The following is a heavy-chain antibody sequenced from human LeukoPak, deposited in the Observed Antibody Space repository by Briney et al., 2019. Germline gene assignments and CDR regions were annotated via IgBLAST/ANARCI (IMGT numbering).Heavy chain of an antibody. CDR3: ARKTAQTSLLPYYYGMDV. Sequence: ASVKVSCKASGYTFTSYAMNWVRQAPGQGLERMGWINTNTGNPAYAQGFTGRFVFSLDTSVSTAYLQISSLKAEDTAVYYCARKTAQTSLLPYYYGMDVWGQGTTVTVSS. CDR2: INTNTGNP. D-gene: IGHD2-15*01. J-gene: IGHJ6*02. CDR1: GYTFTSYA. V-gene: IGHV7-4-1*02.